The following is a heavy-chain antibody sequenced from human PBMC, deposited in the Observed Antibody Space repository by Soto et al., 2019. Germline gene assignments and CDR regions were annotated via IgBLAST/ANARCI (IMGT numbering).Heavy chain of an antibody. CDR3: AQGLPHYGVGRERGSWFNP. D-gene: IGHD2-8*01. Sequence: QITLKESGPTLVRPTQTLTLTCTFSGFSLSTTGVGVGWIRQPPGKALEWLALIYWDDDKRYSPSLKSSLTITKDTSKNAVILTMTNMDPVDTARYYCAQGLPHYGVGRERGSWFNPWGQGTLVTVSS. CDR1: GFSLSTTGVG. J-gene: IGHJ5*02. CDR2: IYWDDDK. V-gene: IGHV2-5*02.